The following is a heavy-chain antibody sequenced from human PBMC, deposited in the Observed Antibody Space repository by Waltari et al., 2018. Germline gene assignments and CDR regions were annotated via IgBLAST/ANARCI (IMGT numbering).Heavy chain of an antibody. CDR1: GHPFTNYW. CDR2: IYLGDSDT. CDR3: AGRSGSSFRVDY. D-gene: IGHD1-26*01. Sequence: EIQMVQSGAEVSKPGESMTISCQVSGHPFTNYWIGWLRQKPGKGLAWMGIIYLGDSDTRYSPSFQGQVTFSADKSISTAYLQWSSLKASDTAIYYCAGRSGSSFRVDYWGQGTLVTVS. V-gene: IGHV5-51*01. J-gene: IGHJ4*02.